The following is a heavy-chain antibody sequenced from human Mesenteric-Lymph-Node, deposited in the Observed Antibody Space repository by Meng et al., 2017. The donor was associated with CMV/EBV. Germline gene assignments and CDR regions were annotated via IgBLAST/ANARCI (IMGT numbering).Heavy chain of an antibody. V-gene: IGHV4-39*07. CDR3: ARKRRVGDENWFDP. CDR2: VHHSDIT. CDR1: GGSISSGAYY. J-gene: IGHJ5*02. D-gene: IGHD3-3*01. Sequence: SETLSLTCTVSGGSISSGAYYLNWIRQPPGKGLEWIASVHHSDITYYNPSLKSRLTISIDTSKNQFSLQLSSVTAADTAVYYCARKRRVGDENWFDPWGQGTLVTVSS.